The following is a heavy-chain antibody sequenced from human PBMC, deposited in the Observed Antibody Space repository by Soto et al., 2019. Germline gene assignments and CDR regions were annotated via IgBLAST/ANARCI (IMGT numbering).Heavy chain of an antibody. CDR2: IIPIFGTA. CDR3: ARGDGCSGGSCYEDYFDY. V-gene: IGHV1-69*12. J-gene: IGHJ4*02. Sequence: QVQLVQSGAEVKKPGSSVKVSYKASGGTFSSYAISWVRQAPGQGLEWMGGIIPIFGTANYAQKFQGRVTITADESTSTAYMELSSLRSEDTAVYYCARGDGCSGGSCYEDYFDYWGQGTLVTVSS. CDR1: GGTFSSYA. D-gene: IGHD2-15*01.